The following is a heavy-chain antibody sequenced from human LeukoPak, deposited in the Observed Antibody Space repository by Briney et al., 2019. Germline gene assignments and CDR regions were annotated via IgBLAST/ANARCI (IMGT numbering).Heavy chain of an antibody. CDR1: GGSFSGFY. CDR3: ARGGYGDFWYACDI. V-gene: IGHV4-34*01. CDR2: INHSGST. D-gene: IGHD3/OR15-3a*01. J-gene: IGHJ3*02. Sequence: SETLSLTCAVYGGSFSGFYWNWIRQPPGKGLEWIGEINHSGSTNYNPSLKSRLTISVDTSKNQFSLKLSSVTAADTAVYYCARGGYGDFWYACDIWGQGTMVTVSS.